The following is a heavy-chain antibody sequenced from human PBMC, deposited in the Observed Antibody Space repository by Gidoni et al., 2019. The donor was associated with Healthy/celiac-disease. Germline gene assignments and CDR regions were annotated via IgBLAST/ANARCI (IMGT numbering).Heavy chain of an antibody. CDR3: AKGSYCSSTSCEVYYYYYMDV. CDR1: GSTFGGYA. V-gene: IGHV3-23*04. J-gene: IGHJ6*03. CDR2: ISGSGGST. D-gene: IGHD2-2*01. Sequence: EVQLVESGGGWVQPGGSRGLSGAASGSTFGGYALSWVRQVPGKGLEWVSAISGSGGSTYYADSVKGRFTISRDNSKNTLYLQMNSLRAEDTAVYYCAKGSYCSSTSCEVYYYYYMDVWGKGTTVTVSS.